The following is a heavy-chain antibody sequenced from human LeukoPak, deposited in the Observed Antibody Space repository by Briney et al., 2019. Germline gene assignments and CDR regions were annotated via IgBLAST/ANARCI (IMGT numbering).Heavy chain of an antibody. J-gene: IGHJ5*02. Sequence: PSETLSLTCAVSGGSISSSNWWSWVRQPPGKGLEWIGEIYHSGSTNYNPSLKSRVTISVDKSKNQFSLKLSSVTAADTAVYYCARDRNPPYDFWSGYRTSNWFDPWGQGTLVTVSS. CDR1: GGSISSSNW. V-gene: IGHV4-4*02. D-gene: IGHD3-3*01. CDR3: ARDRNPPYDFWSGYRTSNWFDP. CDR2: IYHSGST.